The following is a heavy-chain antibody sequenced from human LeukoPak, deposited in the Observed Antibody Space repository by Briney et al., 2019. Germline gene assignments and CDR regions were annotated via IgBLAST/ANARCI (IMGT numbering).Heavy chain of an antibody. V-gene: IGHV1-2*02. CDR3: ARVTLGGYCSGGSCYALGFGY. CDR2: INPNSGGT. CDR1: GYTFPGYY. J-gene: IGHJ4*02. Sequence: GASVKVSCKASGYTFPGYYMHWVRQAPGQGLEWMGWINPNSGGTNYAQKFQGRVTMTRDTSISTAYMELSRLRSDDTAVYYCARVTLGGYCSGGSCYALGFGYWGQGTLVTVSS. D-gene: IGHD2-15*01.